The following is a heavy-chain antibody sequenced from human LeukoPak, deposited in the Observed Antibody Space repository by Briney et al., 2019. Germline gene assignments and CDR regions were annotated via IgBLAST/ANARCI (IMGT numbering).Heavy chain of an antibody. Sequence: ASVKVSCKASGYRFTDYAINWVRQAPGQGLEWMGWINTNAGNPTYARGFTGRFVFSLDTSVSTAYLQISGLKAEVTAVYYCARGLSDYYYDSSGYPLWGQGTLVTVSS. D-gene: IGHD3-22*01. V-gene: IGHV7-4-1*02. J-gene: IGHJ4*02. CDR2: INTNAGNP. CDR1: GYRFTDYA. CDR3: ARGLSDYYYDSSGYPL.